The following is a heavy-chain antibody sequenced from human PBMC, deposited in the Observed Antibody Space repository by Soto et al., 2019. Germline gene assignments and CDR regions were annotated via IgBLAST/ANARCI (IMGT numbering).Heavy chain of an antibody. V-gene: IGHV4-59*01. CDR1: GXSISSYY. CDR2: IYYSGST. J-gene: IGHJ5*02. D-gene: IGHD1-1*01. Sequence: TSETLSLTCTVSGXSISSYYWSWIRQPPGKGLEWIGYIYYSGSTNYNPSLKSRVTISVDTSKNQFSLKLSSVTAADTAVYYCARDHVGDWNAWFDPWGQGTLVTVSS. CDR3: ARDHVGDWNAWFDP.